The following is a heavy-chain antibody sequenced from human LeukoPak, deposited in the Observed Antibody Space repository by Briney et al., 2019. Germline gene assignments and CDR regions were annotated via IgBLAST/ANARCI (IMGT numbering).Heavy chain of an antibody. CDR2: INPNSGGT. CDR3: ARDPTNTSGYYAYFDY. V-gene: IGHV1-2*02. J-gene: IGHJ4*02. Sequence: ASVKVSCKASGYTFTGYYMHWVRQAPGQGLEWMGWINPNSGGTNYAQKFQGRVTMTRGTSISTAYMELSRLRSDDTAVYYCARDPTNTSGYYAYFDYWGQGTLVTVSS. CDR1: GYTFTGYY. D-gene: IGHD3-22*01.